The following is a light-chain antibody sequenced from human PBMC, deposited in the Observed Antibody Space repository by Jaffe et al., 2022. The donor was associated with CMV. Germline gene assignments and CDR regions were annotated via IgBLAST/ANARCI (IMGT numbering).Light chain of an antibody. CDR2: EVS. J-gene: IGLJ2*01. Sequence: QSALTQPPSASGSPGQSVTISCTGTSSDVGGYNYVSWYQQHPGKAPKLMIYEVSKRPSGVPDRFSGSKSGNTASLTVSGLQAEDEADYYCSSYAGSNNLEVVVFGGGTKLTVL. CDR3: SSYAGSNNLEVVV. V-gene: IGLV2-8*01. CDR1: SSDVGGYNY.